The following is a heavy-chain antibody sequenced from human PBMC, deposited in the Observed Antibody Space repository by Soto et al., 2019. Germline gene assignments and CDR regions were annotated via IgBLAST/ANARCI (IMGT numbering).Heavy chain of an antibody. D-gene: IGHD2-15*01. J-gene: IGHJ4*02. CDR3: ATNLYCSGGSCPHTTDY. V-gene: IGHV1-69*10. Sequence: GASVKVSCKASGYTFTSYGISWVRQAPGQGLEWMGWIIPILGIANCAQKFQGRVTITADKSTSTAYMELSSLRSEDTAVYYCATNLYCSGGSCPHTTDYWGQGTLVTVSS. CDR1: GYTFTSYG. CDR2: IIPILGIA.